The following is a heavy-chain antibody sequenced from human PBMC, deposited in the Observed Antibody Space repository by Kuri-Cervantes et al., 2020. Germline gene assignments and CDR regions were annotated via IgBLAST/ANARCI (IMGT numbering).Heavy chain of an antibody. CDR2: ISYDGSNK. J-gene: IGHJ6*02. V-gene: IGHV3-30-3*01. CDR3: ASPHDYGDYYGMDV. D-gene: IGHD4-17*01. Sequence: GGSLRLSCAASGFASGLTFSSYSMNWVRQAPGKGLEWVAVISYDGSNKYYADSVKGRFTISRDNSKNTLYLQMNSLRAEDTAVYYCASPHDYGDYYGMDVWGQGTTVTVSS. CDR1: GFASGLTFSSYS.